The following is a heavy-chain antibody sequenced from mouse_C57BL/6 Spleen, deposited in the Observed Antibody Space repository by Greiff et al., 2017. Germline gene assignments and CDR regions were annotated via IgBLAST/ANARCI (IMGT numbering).Heavy chain of an antibody. CDR2: ISTGGSYT. CDR3: GTVVATNWYFEV. Sequence: EVQVVQSGGDLVKPGGSLKLSCAASGFTFSSYGMSWVRQTPDKRLEWVATISTGGSYTYYPDSVKGRFTLSRDNAKNTLYLQMSSLTSEDTAMYYCGTVVATNWYFEVWGTGPTVTVSS. J-gene: IGHJ1*03. CDR1: GFTFSSYG. V-gene: IGHV5-6*01. D-gene: IGHD1-1*01.